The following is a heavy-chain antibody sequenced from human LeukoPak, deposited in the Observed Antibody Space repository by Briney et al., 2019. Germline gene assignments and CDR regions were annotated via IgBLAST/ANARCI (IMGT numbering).Heavy chain of an antibody. J-gene: IGHJ4*02. D-gene: IGHD3-22*01. Sequence: GGSLRLSCAASGFTFSSYGMHWVRQAPGKGLEWVAFIRYDGSNKYYADSVKGRFTISRDNAKNSLYPQMNSLRAEDTAVYYCARGPIEYYYDSSGYYDPWYFDYWGQGTLVTVSS. V-gene: IGHV3-30*02. CDR3: ARGPIEYYYDSSGYYDPWYFDY. CDR2: IRYDGSNK. CDR1: GFTFSSYG.